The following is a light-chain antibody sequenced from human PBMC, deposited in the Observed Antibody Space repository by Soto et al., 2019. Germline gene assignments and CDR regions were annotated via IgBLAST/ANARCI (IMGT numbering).Light chain of an antibody. V-gene: IGKV1-5*03. CDR1: QSISIW. CDR2: KAS. J-gene: IGKJ1*01. CDR3: QQYSTYTPRT. Sequence: DIQLTQSPSFLSASVGDRVTITCRASQSISIWLAWYQQKPGKAPKILIYKASSLESGVPSRFSGSGSGTEFTLTISSLQPDDFATYYCQQYSTYTPRTFGQGTKVDNK.